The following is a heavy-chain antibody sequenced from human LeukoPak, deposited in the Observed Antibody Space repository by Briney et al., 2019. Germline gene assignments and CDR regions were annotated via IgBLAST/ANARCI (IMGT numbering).Heavy chain of an antibody. J-gene: IGHJ4*02. CDR1: GYSFTSYW. CDR3: ARTYYYDSSGYYFTRGQKYYFDY. V-gene: IGHV5-51*01. Sequence: GESLKISCKGSGYSFTSYWIGWVRQMPGKGLEWMVIIYPGDSDTRYSPSFQGQVTISADKSISTAYLQWSSLKASDTAMYYCARTYYYDSSGYYFTRGQKYYFDYWGQGTLVTVSS. CDR2: IYPGDSDT. D-gene: IGHD3-22*01.